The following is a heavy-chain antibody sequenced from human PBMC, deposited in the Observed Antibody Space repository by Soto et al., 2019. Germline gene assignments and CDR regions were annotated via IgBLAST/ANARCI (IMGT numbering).Heavy chain of an antibody. V-gene: IGHV4-34*01. CDR2: INHSGST. CDR1: GGSFSGYY. J-gene: IGHJ6*02. Sequence: PSETLSLTCAVYGGSFSGYYLSWIRQPPGKGLEWIGEINHSGSTNYNPSLKSRVTISVDTSKNQFSLKLSSVTAADTAVYYCASGRARDYYYYGMDVWGQGTTVTVSS. CDR3: ASGRARDYYYYGMDV.